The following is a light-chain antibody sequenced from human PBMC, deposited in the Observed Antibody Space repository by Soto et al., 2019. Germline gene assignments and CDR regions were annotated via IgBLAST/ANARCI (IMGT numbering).Light chain of an antibody. CDR2: DAS. CDR3: QQRSNWPAT. V-gene: IGKV3-11*01. Sequence: EIVLTQSPATLSLSPGERATLSCRASQSVSSYLAWYQQKPGQAPRLLIYDASNWATGIPARFSGSGSGTDFTLTISSLEPEDFVVYYCQQRSNWPATFGQGTRLEIK. J-gene: IGKJ5*01. CDR1: QSVSSY.